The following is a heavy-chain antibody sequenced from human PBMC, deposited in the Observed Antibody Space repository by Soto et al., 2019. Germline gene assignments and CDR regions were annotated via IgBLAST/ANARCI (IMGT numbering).Heavy chain of an antibody. CDR3: ARVPPDFWSGYYTNWFDP. J-gene: IGHJ5*02. CDR2: IYYSGST. Sequence: PSETLSLTCTVSGGSISSYYWSWIRQPPGKGLEWIGYIYYSGSTNYNPSLKSRVTISVDTSKNQFSLKLSSVTAADTAVYYCARVPPDFWSGYYTNWFDPWGQGTLVTVSS. V-gene: IGHV4-59*13. D-gene: IGHD3-3*01. CDR1: GGSISSYY.